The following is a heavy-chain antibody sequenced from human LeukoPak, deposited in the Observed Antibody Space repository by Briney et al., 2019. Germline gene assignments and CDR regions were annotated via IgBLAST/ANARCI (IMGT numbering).Heavy chain of an antibody. CDR1: GGTFSSYA. CDR2: IIPIFGTA. Sequence: ASVKVSCKASGGTFSSYAISWVRQAPGQGLEWIGGIIPIFGTANYAQKFQGRVTITADESTSTAYMELSSLRSEDTAVYYCARDQCSSTSCYVDYYYYYGMDVWGQGTTVTVSS. V-gene: IGHV1-69*01. CDR3: ARDQCSSTSCYVDYYYYYGMDV. J-gene: IGHJ6*02. D-gene: IGHD2-2*01.